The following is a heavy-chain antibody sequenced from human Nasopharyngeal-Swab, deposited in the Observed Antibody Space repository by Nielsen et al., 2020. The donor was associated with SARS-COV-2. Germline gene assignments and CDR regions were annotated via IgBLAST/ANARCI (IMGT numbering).Heavy chain of an antibody. D-gene: IGHD4-17*01. Sequence: GESLKISCAASGFTFSTYAMTWVRQAPGKGLEWVSTIDAGGGNTWYADSVKGRFTISRDNSKSTLYLQMDSLRGEDTAVYYCARDAPAHYGAFYWGRGTLVTVSS. CDR3: ARDAPAHYGAFY. V-gene: IGHV3-23*01. CDR1: GFTFSTYA. J-gene: IGHJ4*02. CDR2: IDAGGGNT.